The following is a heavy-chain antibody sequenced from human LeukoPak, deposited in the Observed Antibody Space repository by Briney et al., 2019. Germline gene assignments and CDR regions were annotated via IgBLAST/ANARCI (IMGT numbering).Heavy chain of an antibody. D-gene: IGHD6-13*01. CDR2: IKGDGSAA. CDR1: GFTFRSYW. Sequence: PGGSLRLSCAASGFTFRSYWMHWVRQAPGKGLVWVSRIKGDGSAASYADSVKGRFTISRDNSKNTLYLQMNSLRAEDTAVYYCARAIRYSSSWYEFDYWGQGTLVTVSS. V-gene: IGHV3-74*01. J-gene: IGHJ4*02. CDR3: ARAIRYSSSWYEFDY.